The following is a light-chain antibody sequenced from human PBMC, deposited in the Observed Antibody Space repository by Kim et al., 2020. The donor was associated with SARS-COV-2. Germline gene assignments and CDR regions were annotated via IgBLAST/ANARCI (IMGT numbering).Light chain of an antibody. V-gene: IGLV1-44*01. CDR1: SSNIGSNV. J-gene: IGLJ3*02. CDR2: SND. Sequence: GQRVTSTCSGSSSNIGSNVVNWYQQLPGTAPKLLNYSNDYRSSGVPDRFSGSKSGTSASLAISGLQSEDEADYYCVAWDDSLNGSVFGGGTQLTVL. CDR3: VAWDDSLNGSV.